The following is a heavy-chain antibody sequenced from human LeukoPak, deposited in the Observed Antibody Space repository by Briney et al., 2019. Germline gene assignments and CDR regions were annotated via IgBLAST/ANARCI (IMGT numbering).Heavy chain of an antibody. CDR2: IYTSGST. D-gene: IGHD2-2*01. J-gene: IGHJ5*02. CDR3: AREPAAIPWPFDP. Sequence: SETLSLTCSVSGGSIRSYYWSWIRQPPGKGLEWIGRIYTSGSTNYNPSLKSRVTISVDTSKNQFSLKLSSVSAADTAVYYCAREPAAIPWPFDPWGQGTLVTVSS. V-gene: IGHV4-4*08. CDR1: GGSIRSYY.